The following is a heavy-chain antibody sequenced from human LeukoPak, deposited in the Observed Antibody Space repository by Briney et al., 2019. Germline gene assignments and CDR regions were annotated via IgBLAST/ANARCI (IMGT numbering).Heavy chain of an antibody. J-gene: IGHJ4*02. Sequence: PSDTLSRTCTVSGGSINSDHWSWIRQPPGKGLEWIRCISYTGSTHYNPSLKSRVTISVDTSKNHISLKLSSVTAADTAVYYCASVRGLGVITPYLDYWGQGTLVTVSS. V-gene: IGHV4-59*08. CDR3: ASVRGLGVITPYLDY. CDR2: ISYTGST. CDR1: GGSINSDH. D-gene: IGHD3-16*02.